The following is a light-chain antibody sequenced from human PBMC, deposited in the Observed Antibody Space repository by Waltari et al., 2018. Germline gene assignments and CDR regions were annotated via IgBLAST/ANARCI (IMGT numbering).Light chain of an antibody. Sequence: EIVLTQSPGPLSLSPGERATLACRASQSFSSSYLAWYQQNPGQAPRLLIYGASSRAAGCPDRFSGSGSGTDFTLTISRLEPEDFAVYYCQQYGTSPPLTFGGGTKVEIK. CDR3: QQYGTSPPLT. V-gene: IGKV3-20*01. CDR1: QSFSSSY. CDR2: GAS. J-gene: IGKJ4*01.